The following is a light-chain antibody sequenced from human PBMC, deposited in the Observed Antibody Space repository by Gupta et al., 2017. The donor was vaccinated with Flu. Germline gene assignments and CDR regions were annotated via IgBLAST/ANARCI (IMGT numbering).Light chain of an antibody. J-gene: IGKJ1*01. CDR3: QQYGSSPWT. V-gene: IGKV3-20*01. CDR1: QSVSSGQ. Sequence: GTLPLSPGERATLSCRASQSVSSGQLAWYQQKPGQAPRLLIYGASSRATGIPDRISGSGSGTDFTLTISRLEPEDFAVYFCQQYGSSPWTFGHGTKVEIK. CDR2: GAS.